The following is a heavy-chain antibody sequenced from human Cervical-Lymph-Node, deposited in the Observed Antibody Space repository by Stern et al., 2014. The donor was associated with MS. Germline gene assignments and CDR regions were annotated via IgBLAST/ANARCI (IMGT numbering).Heavy chain of an antibody. CDR3: ARIPSHYDFYYFYGMDV. J-gene: IGHJ6*02. Sequence: QITLKESGPVLVKPTETLTLTCSVSGFSLSSARVGVSWIRQPPGKALEWLAHDLSNDEKSYSTTLKSRLTISKDTSKSQVVLIMTNMDPVDTATYYCARIPSHYDFYYFYGMDVWGQGTTVTVSS. D-gene: IGHD3-3*01. CDR1: GFSLSSARVG. V-gene: IGHV2-26*01. CDR2: DLSNDEK.